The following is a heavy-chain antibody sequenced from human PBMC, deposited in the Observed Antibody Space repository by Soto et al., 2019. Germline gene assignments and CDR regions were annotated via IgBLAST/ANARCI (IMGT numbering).Heavy chain of an antibody. D-gene: IGHD3-10*01. CDR1: GFTFSSYD. V-gene: IGHV3-13*01. Sequence: GGSLRLSCAASGFTFSSYDMHWVRQATGKGLEWVSAIGTAGDTYYPGSVKGRFTISRENAKNSLYLQMNSLRAGDTAVYYCARGVFYYGSGIYYYYMDVWGKGTTVTVSS. J-gene: IGHJ6*03. CDR3: ARGVFYYGSGIYYYYMDV. CDR2: IGTAGDT.